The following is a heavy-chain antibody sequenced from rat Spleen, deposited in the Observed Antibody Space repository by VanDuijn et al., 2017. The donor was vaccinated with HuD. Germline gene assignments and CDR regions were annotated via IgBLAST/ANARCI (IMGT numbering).Heavy chain of an antibody. J-gene: IGHJ1*01. CDR1: GFTFSNAA. CDR2: IRTKSNYYAT. V-gene: IGHV10-5*01. CDR3: ARHGVGAYWYLDF. Sequence: VQVVESGGGLVHPKESLNLSCAASGFTFSNAAVYWVRQAPGKGLECIARIRTKSNYYATHYADSVKGRFTISRDNAKSTLYLQMDSLRSEETATYYCARHGVGAYWYLDFWGPGTMVTVSS. D-gene: IGHD4-3*01.